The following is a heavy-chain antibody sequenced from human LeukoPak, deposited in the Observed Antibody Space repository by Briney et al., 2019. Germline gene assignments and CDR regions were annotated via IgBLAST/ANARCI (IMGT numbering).Heavy chain of an antibody. D-gene: IGHD3-22*01. CDR1: GYTFTDYY. CDR3: ARDFVRYDDSSGYYLTHYDY. J-gene: IGHJ4*02. V-gene: IGHV7-4-1*02. CDR2: INTNTGNP. Sequence: ASVKVSCKASGYTFTDYYMHWVRQAPGQGLEWMGWINTNTGNPTYAQGFTGRFVFSLDTSVSTAYLQISSLKAEDTAVYYCARDFVRYDDSSGYYLTHYDYWGQGTLVTVSS.